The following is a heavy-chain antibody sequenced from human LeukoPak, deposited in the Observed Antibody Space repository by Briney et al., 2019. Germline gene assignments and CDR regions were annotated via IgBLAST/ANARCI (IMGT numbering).Heavy chain of an antibody. V-gene: IGHV4-30-4*02. CDR1: GGSISSGDYY. CDR2: IYYSGST. D-gene: IGHD3-10*01. Sequence: PSETLSLTCTVSGGSISSGDYYWSWIRQPPGKGLEWIGYIYYSGSTYYNPSLKSRVTISVDTSKNQFSLKLSSVTAADTAVYYCARDYYGSGSHDYWGQGTLVTVSS. J-gene: IGHJ4*02. CDR3: ARDYYGSGSHDY.